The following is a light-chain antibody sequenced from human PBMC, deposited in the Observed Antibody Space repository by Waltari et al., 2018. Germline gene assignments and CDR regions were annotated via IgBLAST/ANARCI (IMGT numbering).Light chain of an antibody. CDR2: KGN. CDR1: SGSVSTTSY. Sequence: QAVVTQEPSLSVSPGGTVTLTCALSSGSVSTTSYATWYQPTPGQPPRTVVYKGNARSSGVPDRFSGAILGNTAALTITGAQADDESAYYCSLYLGSGIWVFGGGTKLTVL. V-gene: IGLV8-61*01. J-gene: IGLJ3*02. CDR3: SLYLGSGIWV.